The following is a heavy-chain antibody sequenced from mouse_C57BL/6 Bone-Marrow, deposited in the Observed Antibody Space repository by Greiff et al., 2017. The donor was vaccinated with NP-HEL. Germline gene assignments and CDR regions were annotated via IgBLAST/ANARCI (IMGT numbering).Heavy chain of an antibody. Sequence: QVQLQQPGAELVRPGSSVKLSCKASGYTFTSYWMDWVKQRPGQGLEWIGNIYPSDSETHYNQKFKDKATLTVDKSSSTAYMQLSSLTSEDSAVYYCASWGGYYRAYWGQGTLVTVSA. J-gene: IGHJ3*01. CDR3: ASWGGYYRAY. D-gene: IGHD2-3*01. CDR1: GYTFTSYW. V-gene: IGHV1-61*01. CDR2: IYPSDSET.